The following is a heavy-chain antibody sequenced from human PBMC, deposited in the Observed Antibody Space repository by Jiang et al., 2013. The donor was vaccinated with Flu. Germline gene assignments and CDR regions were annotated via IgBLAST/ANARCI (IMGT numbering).Heavy chain of an antibody. CDR3: ARRRNYDSSGHYYYGMDV. CDR2: IYLGDSDT. J-gene: IGHJ6*04. D-gene: IGHD3-22*01. CDR1: GYSFTSYW. V-gene: IGHV5-51*01. Sequence: GAEVKKPGESLKISCKGSGYSFTSYWIGWVRQMPGKGPEWMGIIYLGDSDTRYSPSFEGQVTISADKSIDTAYLQWSSLKASDTAMYYCARRRNYDSSGHYYYGMDVWGKGTTVTVSS.